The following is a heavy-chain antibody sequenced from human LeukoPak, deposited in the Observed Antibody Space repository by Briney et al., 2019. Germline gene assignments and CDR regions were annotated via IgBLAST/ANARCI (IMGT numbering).Heavy chain of an antibody. Sequence: GGSLRLSCAASGFTFSGYSMNWVRQAPGKGLEWVSSISSSSSYIYYADSVKGRFTISRDNAKNSLYLQMNGLRAEDTAVYYCARDLTGYYDFWSGYYTPDYYGMDVWGQGTTVTVSS. CDR3: ARDLTGYYDFWSGYYTPDYYGMDV. D-gene: IGHD3-3*01. V-gene: IGHV3-21*01. CDR1: GFTFSGYS. J-gene: IGHJ6*02. CDR2: ISSSSSYI.